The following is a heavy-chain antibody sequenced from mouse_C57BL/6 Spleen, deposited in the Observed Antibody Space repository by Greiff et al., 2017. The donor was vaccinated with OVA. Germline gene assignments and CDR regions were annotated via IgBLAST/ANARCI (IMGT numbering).Heavy chain of an antibody. CDR1: GYTFTSYG. CDR2: IYPRSGNS. D-gene: IGHD1-1*01. V-gene: IGHV1-81*01. J-gene: IGHJ1*03. Sequence: QVQLKESGAELARPGASVKLSCKASGYTFTSYGISWVKQRTGQGLEWIGEIYPRSGNSSSNDKFKGKATLTADKSSSSAYMGLRSLTSEDSAVYFCARGDYYGSSSRYFDVWGTGTTVTVAS. CDR3: ARGDYYGSSSRYFDV.